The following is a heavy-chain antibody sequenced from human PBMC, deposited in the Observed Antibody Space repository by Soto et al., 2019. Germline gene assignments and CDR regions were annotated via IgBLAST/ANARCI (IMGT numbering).Heavy chain of an antibody. CDR3: ATDRRRVLRFLEWFAWFDP. CDR1: GYTLTELS. J-gene: IGHJ5*02. Sequence: GASVKVSCKVSGYTLTELSMHWVRQAPGKGLEWMGGFDPEDGETIYAQKFQGRVTMTEDTSTDTAYMELSSLRSEDTAVYYCATDRRRVLRFLEWFAWFDPWGQGTLLTVSS. D-gene: IGHD3-3*01. CDR2: FDPEDGET. V-gene: IGHV1-24*01.